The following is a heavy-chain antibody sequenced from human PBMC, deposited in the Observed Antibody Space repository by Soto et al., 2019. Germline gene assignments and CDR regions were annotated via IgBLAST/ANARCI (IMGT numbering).Heavy chain of an antibody. J-gene: IGHJ6*03. Sequence: GGSLRLSCAASGFTVSSNYMSWVRQAPGKGLEWVSVIYSGGSTYYADSVKGRFTISRDNSKNTLYLQMNSLRAEDTAVYYCASNHIAAAPYYYYYYYMDVWGKGTTVTVSS. V-gene: IGHV3-66*01. D-gene: IGHD6-13*01. CDR3: ASNHIAAAPYYYYYYYMDV. CDR1: GFTVSSNY. CDR2: IYSGGST.